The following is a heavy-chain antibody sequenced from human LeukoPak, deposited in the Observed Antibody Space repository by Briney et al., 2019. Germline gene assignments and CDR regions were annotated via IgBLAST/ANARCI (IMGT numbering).Heavy chain of an antibody. D-gene: IGHD3-16*01. J-gene: IGHJ4*02. Sequence: GGSLRLSCAASGFTFSNYWMHWGRQAPGKGLVWVARINSDGSTTNYADSVKGRFTISRDNAKNTLYLQMNSLRAEDTAVYYCARLTPPFDYWGQGTLVTVSS. CDR2: INSDGSTT. CDR1: GFTFSNYW. CDR3: ARLTPPFDY. V-gene: IGHV3-74*01.